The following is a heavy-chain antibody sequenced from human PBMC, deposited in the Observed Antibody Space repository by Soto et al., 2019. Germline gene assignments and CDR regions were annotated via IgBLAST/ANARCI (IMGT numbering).Heavy chain of an antibody. D-gene: IGHD3-10*01. CDR3: ARDMGSILWFGESVVGYGMDV. CDR2: IYYSGST. Sequence: QVQLQESGPGLVKPSETLSLTCTVSGGSISSYYWSWIRQPPGKGLEWIGYIYYSGSTNYNPSLKSRVTISVDTSKNKFSMKLRSVTAADTAVYYCARDMGSILWFGESVVGYGMDVWGQGTTVTVSS. CDR1: GGSISSYY. J-gene: IGHJ6*02. V-gene: IGHV4-59*01.